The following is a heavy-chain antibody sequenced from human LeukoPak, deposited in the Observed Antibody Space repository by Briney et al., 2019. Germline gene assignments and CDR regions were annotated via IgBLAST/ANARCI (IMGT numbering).Heavy chain of an antibody. J-gene: IGHJ3*01. D-gene: IGHD3/OR15-3a*01. V-gene: IGHV3-30*18. CDR1: GFTFSEYA. Sequence: PGGSLRLSCTTSGFTFSEYAFNWIRQPPAKGLEWVAAITSAGTNKFYSDSVKGRFTVSRDNVNNMLFLEMSSLRPEDTATYFRTNLDALGTGALDLWGQGTQVTVSS. CDR3: TNLDALGTGALDL. CDR2: ITSAGTNK.